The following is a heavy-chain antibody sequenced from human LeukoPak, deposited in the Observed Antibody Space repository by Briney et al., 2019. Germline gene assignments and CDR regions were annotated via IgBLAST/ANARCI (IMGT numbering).Heavy chain of an antibody. J-gene: IGHJ6*02. V-gene: IGHV3-53*01. D-gene: IGHD2-15*01. CDR3: AKRPGGSYYYYGMDV. CDR2: IYNGGST. CDR1: GFPFSSYS. Sequence: GGCLRLSCAASGFPFSSYSMNWVRQAPGKGLEWVSVIYNGGSTYYADSVKGRFTISRDNSQNTLYLQMNSLRVEDTAVYYCAKRPGGSYYYYGMDVWGQGTTVTVSS.